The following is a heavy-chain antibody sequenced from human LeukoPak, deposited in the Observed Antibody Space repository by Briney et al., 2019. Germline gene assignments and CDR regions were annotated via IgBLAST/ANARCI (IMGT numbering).Heavy chain of an antibody. CDR3: TTLTRGWDDSHK. J-gene: IGHJ4*02. CDR1: GSTFSNAW. CDR2: IKSKTDGGTT. Sequence: PGGSLRLSCAASGSTFSNAWMSWVRQAPGKGLEWVGRIKSKTDGGTTDYAAPVKGRFTISRDDAKNTLYLQMNSLKTEDTAVYYCTTLTRGWDDSHKWGQGILVTVSS. D-gene: IGHD3-22*01. V-gene: IGHV3-15*01.